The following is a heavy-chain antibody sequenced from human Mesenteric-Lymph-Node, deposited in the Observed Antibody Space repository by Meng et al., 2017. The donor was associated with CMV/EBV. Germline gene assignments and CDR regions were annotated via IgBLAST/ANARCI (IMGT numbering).Heavy chain of an antibody. D-gene: IGHD2-2*01. V-gene: IGHV4-39*07. CDR3: ARDNGGYQYYYYYGMDV. CDR2: IYYSGST. CDR1: AGSISSSSYY. Sequence: TLSPTCTVSAGSISSSSYYWGWIRQPPGKGLEGIGSIYYSGSTYYNPSLKSRVTISLDTSKHQFSLKLSSVTAADTAVYYCARDNGGYQYYYYYGMDVWGQGSTVTSP. J-gene: IGHJ6*02.